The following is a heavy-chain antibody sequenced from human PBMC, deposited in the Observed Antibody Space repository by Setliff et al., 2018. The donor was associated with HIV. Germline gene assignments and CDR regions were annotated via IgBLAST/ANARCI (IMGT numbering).Heavy chain of an antibody. CDR2: IVPIFGTT. CDR1: GGTFTT. D-gene: IGHD2-8*01. V-gene: IGHV1-69*13. Sequence: SVKVSCKASGGTFTTITWVRQAPGQGLEWLGGIVPIFGTTEYAQHFQGRLSITADESTTTVYMELSSLISEDTALYYCARNGIQCQVLPNWFDPWGKGTLVTVSS. CDR3: ARNGIQCQVLPNWFDP. J-gene: IGHJ5*02.